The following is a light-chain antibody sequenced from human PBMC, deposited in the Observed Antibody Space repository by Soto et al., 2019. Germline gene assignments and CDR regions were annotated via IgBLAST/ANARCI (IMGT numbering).Light chain of an antibody. CDR1: SSDVGHYNY. V-gene: IGLV2-14*01. CDR2: DVN. CDR3: CSYTSSSTRI. J-gene: IGLJ2*01. Sequence: QSALTQPASVSGSPGQSITISCTGTSSDVGHYNYVSWYQQYPGKAPKLMIYDVNTRPSGVSNLVSGSKSGNTASLTISGLRAEDEADYYCCSYTSSSTRIFGGGTKLTVL.